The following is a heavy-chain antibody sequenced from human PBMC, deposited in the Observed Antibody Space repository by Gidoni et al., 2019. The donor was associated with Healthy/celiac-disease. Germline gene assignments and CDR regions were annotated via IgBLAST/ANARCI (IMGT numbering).Heavy chain of an antibody. V-gene: IGHV2-26*01. D-gene: IGHD5-18*01. CDR2: IFSNDEK. J-gene: IGHJ5*02. CDR1: GFSLSHARMG. CDR3: ARISGYSYGFYWFDP. Sequence: QVTLTESGPVLVKPTETLTLTCTVSGFSLSHARMGVSWIRQPPGKALEWLAHIFSNDEKSYSTSLKSRLTISKDTSKSQVVLTMTNMDPVDTATYYCARISGYSYGFYWFDPWGQGTLVTVSS.